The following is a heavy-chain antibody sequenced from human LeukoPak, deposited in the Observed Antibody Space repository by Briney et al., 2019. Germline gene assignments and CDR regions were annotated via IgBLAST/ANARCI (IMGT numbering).Heavy chain of an antibody. D-gene: IGHD6-6*01. CDR1: GGTFSSYA. CDR3: ASAHSSSNWFDP. CDR2: IIPIFGTA. J-gene: IGHJ5*02. V-gene: IGHV1-69*01. Sequence: SVNVSCKASGGTFSSYAISWVRQAPGQGLEWMGGIIPIFGTANYAQKFQGRVTITADESTSTAYMELSSLRSEDTAVYYCASAHSSSNWFDPWGQGTLVTVSS.